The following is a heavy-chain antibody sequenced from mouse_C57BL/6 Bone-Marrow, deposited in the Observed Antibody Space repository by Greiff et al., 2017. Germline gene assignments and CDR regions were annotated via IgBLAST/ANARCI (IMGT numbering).Heavy chain of an antibody. CDR1: GYSFTDYN. V-gene: IGHV1-39*01. CDR3: ARVYDYASAIDY. D-gene: IGHD2-4*01. Sequence: VQLQQSGPELVKPGASVKISCKASGYSFTDYNMNWVKQTNGKSLEWIGVINPNSGTTTYNQKFKGKATLTVDQSSSTAYMQLNSLTSEDSAVYYCARVYDYASAIDYCGQGTSVTVSS. CDR2: INPNSGTT. J-gene: IGHJ4*01.